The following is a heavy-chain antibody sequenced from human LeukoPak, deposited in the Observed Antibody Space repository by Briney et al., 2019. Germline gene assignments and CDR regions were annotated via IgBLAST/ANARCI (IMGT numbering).Heavy chain of an antibody. Sequence: KPSETLSLTCAIYGGSFSGYYWSWIRQPPGKGLEWIGEINHSGSTNYNPSLKSRVTISVDTSKNQFSLKLSSVTAADTAVYYCWGDRNHYYMDVWGKGTTVTVSS. CDR2: INHSGST. CDR3: WGDRNHYYMDV. CDR1: GGSFSGYY. V-gene: IGHV4-34*03. D-gene: IGHD3-16*01. J-gene: IGHJ6*03.